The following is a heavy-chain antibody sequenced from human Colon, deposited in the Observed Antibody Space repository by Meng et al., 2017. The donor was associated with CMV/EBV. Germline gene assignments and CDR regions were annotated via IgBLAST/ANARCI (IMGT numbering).Heavy chain of an antibody. V-gene: IGHV3-23*01. CDR1: GFTASGYA. CDR2: ITGSGGTA. Sequence: ETLSLTCAASGFTASGYAMNWVRQAPGKGPEWISGITGSGGTAYYADSVKGRFTISRDNSKNTLYLQMSSLRAEDTAVYFCARVWVSEYYYYSGMDVWGQGTPVTVSS. D-gene: IGHD3-16*01. J-gene: IGHJ6*02. CDR3: ARVWVSEYYYYSGMDV.